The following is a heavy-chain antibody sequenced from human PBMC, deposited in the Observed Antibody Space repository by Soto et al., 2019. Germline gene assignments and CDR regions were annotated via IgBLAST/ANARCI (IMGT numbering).Heavy chain of an antibody. CDR3: ASSYGSGYRALDY. D-gene: IGHD3-10*01. CDR2: INPILSMS. V-gene: IGHV1-69*02. CDR1: GDTFTFYS. Sequence: QVQLVQSGAEVKKPGSSVRVSCKASGDTFTFYSINWVRQAPGLGLEWMGRINPILSMSNYAQRFQGRVTMPADKSTSTAYMELSSLRSEDTAMYYCASSYGSGYRALDYWGQGALVTVSS. J-gene: IGHJ4*02.